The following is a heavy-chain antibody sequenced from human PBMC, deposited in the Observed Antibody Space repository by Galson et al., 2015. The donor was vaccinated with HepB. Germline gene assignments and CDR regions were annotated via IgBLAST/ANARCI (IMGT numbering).Heavy chain of an antibody. Sequence: SLRLSCAASGFTFSSYGMHWVRQAPGKGLEWVAVISYDGSNKYYADSVKGRFTISRDNSKNTLYLQMNSLRAEDTAVYYCAKGYDSSGYYSRSWAFDYYYYYMDVWGKGTTVTVSS. J-gene: IGHJ6*03. CDR2: ISYDGSNK. CDR3: AKGYDSSGYYSRSWAFDYYYYYMDV. V-gene: IGHV3-30*18. D-gene: IGHD3-22*01. CDR1: GFTFSSYG.